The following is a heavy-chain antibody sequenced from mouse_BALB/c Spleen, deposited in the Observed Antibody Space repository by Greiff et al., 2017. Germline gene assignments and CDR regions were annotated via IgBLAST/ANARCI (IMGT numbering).Heavy chain of an antibody. CDR2: ISYSGST. CDR3: AREGGGFAY. Sequence: EVKLMESGPGLVKPSQSLSLTCTVTGYSITSDYAWNWIRQFPGNKLEWMGYISYSGSTSYNPSLKSRISITRDTSKNQFFLQLNSVTTEDTATYYCAREGGGFAYWGQGTLVTVSA. J-gene: IGHJ3*01. CDR1: GYSITSDYA. V-gene: IGHV3-2*02.